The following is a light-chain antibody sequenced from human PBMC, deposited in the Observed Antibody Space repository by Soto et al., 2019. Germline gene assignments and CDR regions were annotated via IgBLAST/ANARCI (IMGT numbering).Light chain of an antibody. CDR3: QQYDSYSRT. CDR1: QSIRTS. CDR2: LAS. J-gene: IGKJ1*01. Sequence: DIQMTQSPSTLSVFVGDRVTITCRASQSIRTSLAWYQQKPGKAPKLLIYLASSLQSGVPARFSGSGSATEFTLSISSLQPDDFATYYCQQYDSYSRTFGQGTKVDIK. V-gene: IGKV1-5*03.